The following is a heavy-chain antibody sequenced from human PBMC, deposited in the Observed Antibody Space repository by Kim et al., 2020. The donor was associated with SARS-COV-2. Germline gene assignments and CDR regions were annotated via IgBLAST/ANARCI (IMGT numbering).Heavy chain of an antibody. V-gene: IGHV1-18*01. D-gene: IGHD3-9*01. CDR3: ARYTHLDWSPDL. Sequence: NYAQKLQGRVTMTTDTSTSTADMELRSLRSDDTAVYYCARYTHLDWSPDLWGQGTLVTVSS. J-gene: IGHJ4*02.